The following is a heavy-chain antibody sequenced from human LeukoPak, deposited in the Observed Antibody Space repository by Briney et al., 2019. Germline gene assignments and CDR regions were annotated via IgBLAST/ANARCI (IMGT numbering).Heavy chain of an antibody. D-gene: IGHD3-10*01. CDR1: GYTFTSYY. CDR3: APSPYYYGSGSYYPQDY. J-gene: IGHJ4*02. CDR2: IIPIFGTA. V-gene: IGHV1-69*13. Sequence: ASVKVSCKASGYTFTSYYMHWVRRAPGQGLEWMGGIIPIFGTANYAQKFQGRVTITADESTSTAYMELSSLRSEDTAVYYCAPSPYYYGSGSYYPQDYWGQGTLVTVSS.